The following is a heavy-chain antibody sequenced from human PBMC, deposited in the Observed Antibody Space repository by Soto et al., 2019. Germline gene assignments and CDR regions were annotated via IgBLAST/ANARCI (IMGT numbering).Heavy chain of an antibody. CDR3: ARSRNGAVPDSTKT. CDR1: GFTFSRYA. CDR2: ISIYGNST. V-gene: IGHV3-30-3*01. D-gene: IGHD4-17*01. Sequence: WGSLRLSCEGSGFTFSRYAMHWVRQGPGGGLEWVAVISIYGNSTYYGDSVKGRFTVSRDNAKNSVFLSMTSLRADDTAVFYCARSRNGAVPDSTKTWGQGTLFTVSS. J-gene: IGHJ5*02.